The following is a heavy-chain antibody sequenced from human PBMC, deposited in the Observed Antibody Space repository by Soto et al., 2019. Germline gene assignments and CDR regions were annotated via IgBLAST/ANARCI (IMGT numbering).Heavy chain of an antibody. V-gene: IGHV3-30-3*01. D-gene: IGHD3-10*01. CDR2: ISYDGSNK. CDR3: ARDIGVGYYGMDV. Sequence: GGSLRLSCAASGFTFSSYAMHWVRQAPGKGLEWVAVISYDGSNKYYADSVKGRFTISRDNSKNTLYLQMNSLRSEDTAVYYCARDIGVGYYGMDVWGQGTTVTVSS. CDR1: GFTFSSYA. J-gene: IGHJ6*02.